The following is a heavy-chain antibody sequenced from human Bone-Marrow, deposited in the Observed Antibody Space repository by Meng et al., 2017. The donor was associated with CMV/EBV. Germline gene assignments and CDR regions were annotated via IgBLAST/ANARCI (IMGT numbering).Heavy chain of an antibody. CDR1: GFTFSNAW. D-gene: IGHD6-13*01. Sequence: GGSLRLSCAASGFTFSNAWMSWVRQAPGKGLEWVSYISSSSSYIYYADSVKGRFTISRDNAKNSLYLQMNSLRAEDTAVYYCAGDLRCYSSSCPKYYYYYYGMDVWGQGTTVTVSS. CDR3: AGDLRCYSSSCPKYYYYYYGMDV. V-gene: IGHV3-21*05. J-gene: IGHJ6*02. CDR2: ISSSSSYI.